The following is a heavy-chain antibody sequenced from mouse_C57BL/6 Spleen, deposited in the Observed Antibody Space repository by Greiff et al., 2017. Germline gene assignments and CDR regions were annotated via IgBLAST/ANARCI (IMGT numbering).Heavy chain of an antibody. V-gene: IGHV1-47*01. CDR2: FHPYNDDT. CDR1: GYTFTTYP. Sequence: VKLQQSGAELVKPGASVKMSCKASGYTFTTYPIEWMKQNHGKSLEWIGNFHPYNDDTKYNEKFKGKATLTVEKSSSTVYLELSRLTSDDSAVYYCARGHYYGSSYGYFDYWGQGTTLTVSS. J-gene: IGHJ2*01. D-gene: IGHD1-1*01. CDR3: ARGHYYGSSYGYFDY.